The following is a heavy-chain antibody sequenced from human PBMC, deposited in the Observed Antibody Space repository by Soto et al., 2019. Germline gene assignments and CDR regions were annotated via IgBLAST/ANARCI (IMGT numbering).Heavy chain of an antibody. CDR1: GYTFTSYG. J-gene: IGHJ6*03. D-gene: IGHD2-2*01. Sequence: ASVKVSCKASGYTFTSYGISWVRQAPGQGLEWMGWISAYNGNTNYAQKLQGRVTMTTDTSTSTVYMELRSLRSDDTAVYYCASGVVVPAAINMYYMDVWGKGTTVTVSS. CDR2: ISAYNGNT. V-gene: IGHV1-18*01. CDR3: ASGVVVPAAINMYYMDV.